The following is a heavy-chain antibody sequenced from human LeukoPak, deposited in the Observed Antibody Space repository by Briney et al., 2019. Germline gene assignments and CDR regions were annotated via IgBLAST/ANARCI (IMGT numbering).Heavy chain of an antibody. V-gene: IGHV4-31*03. CDR1: GGSISSGGYY. J-gene: IGHJ2*01. D-gene: IGHD5-18*01. CDR3: ARFHVRGYSYGLDL. Sequence: TPSQTLSLTCTVSGGSISSGGYYWSWIRQHPGKGLELIGYIYYSGSTYYNPSLKSRLTISVDTSKNQFSLKLSSVTAADTAVYYCARFHVRGYSYGLDLWGRGTLVTVSS. CDR2: IYYSGST.